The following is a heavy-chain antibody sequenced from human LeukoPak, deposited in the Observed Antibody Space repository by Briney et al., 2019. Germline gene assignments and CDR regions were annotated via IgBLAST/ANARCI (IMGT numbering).Heavy chain of an antibody. V-gene: IGHV1-69*13. J-gene: IGHJ4*02. D-gene: IGHD3-9*01. Sequence: ASVKVSCKASGGTFSSYDISWVRQAPGQGLEWMGGIIPIFGTANYAQKFQGRVTITADESTSTAYMELSSLRSEDTAVYYCARSKALRLDDIYYWGQGTLVTVSS. CDR3: ARSKALRLDDIYY. CDR2: IIPIFGTA. CDR1: GGTFSSYD.